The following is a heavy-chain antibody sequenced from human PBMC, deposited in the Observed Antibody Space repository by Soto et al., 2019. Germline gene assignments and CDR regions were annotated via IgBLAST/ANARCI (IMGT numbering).Heavy chain of an antibody. J-gene: IGHJ5*02. CDR3: ARDRSFGTSGYYSWNL. Sequence: GGSLRLSCAASGFIFTNYAMHWVRQAPGRGLEWVAVISSNGGNADSADSVKGRFTISKDNSKNTVFLRMDSVRPEDSAIYYCARDRSFGTSGYYSWNLWGQGTLVTVSS. CDR1: GFIFTNYA. D-gene: IGHD3-22*01. CDR2: ISSNGGNA. V-gene: IGHV3-30-3*01.